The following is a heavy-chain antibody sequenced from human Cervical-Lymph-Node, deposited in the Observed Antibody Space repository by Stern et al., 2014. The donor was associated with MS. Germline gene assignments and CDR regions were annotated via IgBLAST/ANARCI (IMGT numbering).Heavy chain of an antibody. CDR1: GGTLISYP. D-gene: IGHD1-26*01. J-gene: IGHJ5*02. Sequence: MQLVESGAEVKKPGSSVKVSCQASGGTLISYPISWVRQAPGQGLEWLGGIMPILGTSNYAHKFQGRVTITADESTTTIYMELRSLKSEDTAVYYCARHLGSHESGWFDPWGQRTLVTVSS. CDR3: ARHLGSHESGWFDP. CDR2: IMPILGTS. V-gene: IGHV1-69*01.